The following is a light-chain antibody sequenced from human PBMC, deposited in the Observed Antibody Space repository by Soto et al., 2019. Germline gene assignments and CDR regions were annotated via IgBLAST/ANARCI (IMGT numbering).Light chain of an antibody. Sequence: QSALTQPASVSGSPGQSITISCTGTSGDVGSYNLVSWYQHHPGKAPKLMIYEGSKRPSGVSNRFSGSKSGNTASLTISGLQAEDEANYYCCSYADSNTWVFGGGTQLTVL. CDR1: SGDVGSYNL. CDR3: CSYADSNTWV. CDR2: EGS. J-gene: IGLJ3*02. V-gene: IGLV2-23*01.